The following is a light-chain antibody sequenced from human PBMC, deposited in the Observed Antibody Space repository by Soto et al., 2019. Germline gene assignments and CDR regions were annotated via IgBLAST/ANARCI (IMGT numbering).Light chain of an antibody. CDR3: QHYYSTPRT. J-gene: IGKJ1*01. V-gene: IGKV4-1*01. CDR2: WAS. CDR1: QSVLYSSNNKNY. Sequence: DIVMTQSPDSLAVSLGERATINGKSSQSVLYSSNNKNYLAWYQQKPGQPPKLLIYWASARESGVPDRFSGSGSGTDFTLTISSLQAEDVAVYYCQHYYSTPRTFGQGTKVDIK.